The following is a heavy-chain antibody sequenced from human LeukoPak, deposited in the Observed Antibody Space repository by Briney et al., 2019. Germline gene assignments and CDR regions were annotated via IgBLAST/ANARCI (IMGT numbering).Heavy chain of an antibody. CDR2: INHDGSA. CDR3: ARAPYYYDGDGYYYPETAY. CDR1: GGSFNAYL. V-gene: IGHV4-34*01. D-gene: IGHD3-22*01. J-gene: IGHJ4*02. Sequence: PSETLSLTCAVYGGSFNAYLWTWIRQFPGKGLEWVGEINHDGSATYNPSPKSRVTISIDASKNQFSLKLTAVTAADTAVYFCARAPYYYDGDGYYYPETAYWGQGTLVAVSS.